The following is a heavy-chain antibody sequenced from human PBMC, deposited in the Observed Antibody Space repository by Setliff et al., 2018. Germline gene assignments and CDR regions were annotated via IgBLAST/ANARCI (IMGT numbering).Heavy chain of an antibody. V-gene: IGHV1-3*04. Sequence: GASVQVSCKASGYTFSANAIHWVRQAPGQRLEWMGFIYTDNGNTKYSKNFQDRVAITRDTSASTAYMELSSLTSEDTAVYFCARGSRGFDYWGQGALVTVPQ. CDR3: ARGSRGFDY. CDR2: IYTDNGNT. CDR1: GYTFSANA. J-gene: IGHJ4*02.